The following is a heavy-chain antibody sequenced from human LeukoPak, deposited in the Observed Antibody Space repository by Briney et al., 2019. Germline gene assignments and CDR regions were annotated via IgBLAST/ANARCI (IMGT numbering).Heavy chain of an antibody. CDR1: GFTVSSNY. V-gene: IGHV3-66*01. Sequence: GGSLRLSCAASGFTVSSNYMSWVRQAPGKGLEWVSVIYSGGSTYYADSVKGRFTISRDNSKNTLYLQMNSLRAEDTAVYYCARSHSLAYDWFDPWGQGTLVTVSS. J-gene: IGHJ5*02. CDR2: IYSGGST. D-gene: IGHD1-26*01. CDR3: ARSHSLAYDWFDP.